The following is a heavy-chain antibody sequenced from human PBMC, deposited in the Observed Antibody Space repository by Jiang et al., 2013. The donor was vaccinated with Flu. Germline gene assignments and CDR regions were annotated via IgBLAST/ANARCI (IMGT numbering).Heavy chain of an antibody. CDR2: INPSGGSP. Sequence: KKPGASVKLPCKASGYTFTRHYMHWVRQAPGQGLEWMGIINPSGGSPVYAQKFQDRVTVTRDTSTSTSTSTFYMELSSLRSEDTAVYYCARGVARSGWYSFDYWGQGTLVTVSS. J-gene: IGHJ4*02. D-gene: IGHD6-19*01. CDR1: GYTFTRHY. CDR3: ARGVARSGWYSFDY. V-gene: IGHV1-46*03.